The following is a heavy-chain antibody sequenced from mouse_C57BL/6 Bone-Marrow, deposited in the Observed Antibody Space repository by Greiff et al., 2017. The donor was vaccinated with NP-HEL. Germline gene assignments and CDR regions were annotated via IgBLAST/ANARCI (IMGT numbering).Heavy chain of an antibody. J-gene: IGHJ4*01. V-gene: IGHV5-2*01. CDR1: EYAFPSYY. Sequence: EVLLVESGGGLVQPGESLKLSCESNEYAFPSYYMSWVRKTPEKRLELVAAINRDGGRTYYPDNMERRIIISRDNTKKTLYLQMSRLRSEDTALYYCARHDYDYDFAIDYWGQGTSVTVSS. D-gene: IGHD2-4*01. CDR2: INRDGGRT. CDR3: ARHDYDYDFAIDY.